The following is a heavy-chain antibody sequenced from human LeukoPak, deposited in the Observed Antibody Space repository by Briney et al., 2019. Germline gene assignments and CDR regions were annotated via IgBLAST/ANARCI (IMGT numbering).Heavy chain of an antibody. J-gene: IGHJ4*02. D-gene: IGHD3-22*01. CDR1: GFTFSSYG. V-gene: IGHV3-30*03. CDR2: ISYDGSNK. CDR3: ARDFGHYYDSSGLDY. Sequence: GGSLRLSCAASGFTFSSYGMHWVRQAPGKGLEWVAVISYDGSNKYYADSVKGRFTISRDNSKNTLYLQMNSLRAEDTAVYYCARDFGHYYDSSGLDYWGQGTPVTVSS.